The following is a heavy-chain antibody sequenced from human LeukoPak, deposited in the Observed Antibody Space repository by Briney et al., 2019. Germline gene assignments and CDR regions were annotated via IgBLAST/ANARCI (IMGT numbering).Heavy chain of an antibody. D-gene: IGHD3-22*01. CDR1: GFTFDVYT. J-gene: IGHJ4*02. CDR3: EGTNYYDSSGRGYYFDY. Sequence: GGSLRLSCAASGFTFDVYTMHWVRHAPGKGLEGVSFISWDGGSTYYGDSVKGRFTISRDNSKHSLYPQMNSLRTEDTALYYCEGTNYYDSSGRGYYFDYWGQGTLVTVSS. V-gene: IGHV3-43*01. CDR2: ISWDGGST.